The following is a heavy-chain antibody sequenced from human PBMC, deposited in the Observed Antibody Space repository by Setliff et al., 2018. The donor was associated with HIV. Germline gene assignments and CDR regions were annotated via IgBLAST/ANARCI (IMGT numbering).Heavy chain of an antibody. D-gene: IGHD3-22*01. CDR3: ARDLEDYYDSSGYYYGGWFDP. Sequence: PSETLSLTCTVSGGSISSGSYTWSWIRQPAGKGLEWIGRIYSSGSTNYNPSLKSRVTISVDTSKNQFSLKLSSVTAADTAVYYCARDLEDYYDSSGYYYGGWFDPWGQGTLVTVSS. CDR1: GGSISSGSYT. J-gene: IGHJ5*02. V-gene: IGHV4-61*02. CDR2: IYSSGST.